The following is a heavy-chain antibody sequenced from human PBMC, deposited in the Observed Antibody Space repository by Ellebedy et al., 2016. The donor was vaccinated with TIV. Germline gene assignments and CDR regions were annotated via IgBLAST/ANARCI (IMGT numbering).Heavy chain of an antibody. CDR1: GGSFSGYY. CDR2: INHSGST. J-gene: IGHJ6*02. CDR3: ARGQLTGYYSPYYYYGMDV. D-gene: IGHD3-9*01. Sequence: SETLSLTCAVYGGSFSGYYWSWIRQPPGKGLEWIGEINHSGSTNYNPSLKSRVTISVDTSKNQFSLKLSSVTAADTAVYYCARGQLTGYYSPYYYYGMDVWGQGTTVTVSS. V-gene: IGHV4-34*01.